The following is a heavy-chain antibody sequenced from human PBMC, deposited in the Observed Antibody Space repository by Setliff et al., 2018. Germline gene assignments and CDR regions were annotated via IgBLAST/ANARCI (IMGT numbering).Heavy chain of an antibody. CDR3: ARTLSGYLSYFDS. J-gene: IGHJ4*02. CDR1: GYSISSGHF. D-gene: IGHD5-12*01. V-gene: IGHV4-38-2*01. Sequence: PSETLSLTCGVSGYSISSGHFWGWIRQPPGKGLEWLGNIFHSGSTYYNPSLKSRVTISIDTSKNYFSLRLTSVTAADTAMYFCARTLSGYLSYFDSWGQGTLVTVSS. CDR2: IFHSGST.